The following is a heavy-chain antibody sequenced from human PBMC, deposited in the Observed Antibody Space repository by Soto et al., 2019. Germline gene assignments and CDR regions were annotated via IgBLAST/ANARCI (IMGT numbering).Heavy chain of an antibody. Sequence: EVQLVESGGGLVQPGRSLRLSCAASGFTFDDYPMHWVRHAAGKGLEWVAGLSWNSASIGYADSVKGRFTISRDNARDSLYLQMNSLRAEDTALYYCVKDDAFDLWGQGTQVTVSS. CDR1: GFTFDDYP. CDR3: VKDDAFDL. V-gene: IGHV3-9*01. J-gene: IGHJ3*01. CDR2: LSWNSASI.